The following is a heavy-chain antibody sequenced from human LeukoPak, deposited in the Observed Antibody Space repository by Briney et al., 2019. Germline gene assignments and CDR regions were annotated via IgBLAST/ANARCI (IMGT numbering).Heavy chain of an antibody. CDR1: GGTFSSYA. Sequence: SVKVSCKASGGTFSSYAISWVRQAPGQGLEWMGGIIPIFGTANYAQKFQGRVTITADESTSTAYMELSSLRSEDTAVYYCARPSTGRIAVAPFDYWGQGTLVTVSS. CDR2: IIPIFGTA. D-gene: IGHD6-19*01. J-gene: IGHJ4*02. CDR3: ARPSTGRIAVAPFDY. V-gene: IGHV1-69*13.